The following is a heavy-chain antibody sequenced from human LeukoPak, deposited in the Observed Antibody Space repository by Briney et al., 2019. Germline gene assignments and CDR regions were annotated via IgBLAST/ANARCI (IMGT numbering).Heavy chain of an antibody. D-gene: IGHD3-10*01. CDR1: GFTFNNAW. Sequence: GGSLRLSCAASGFTFNNAWMNWVRQAPGEGLEWVGRIKSKTDGGTTAYAAPVKGRFTISRDDSKNTLYLQMNSLKTEDTALYYCTTGRLWFGELPLDYWGQGTLVTVSS. CDR3: TTGRLWFGELPLDY. V-gene: IGHV3-15*01. CDR2: IKSKTDGGTT. J-gene: IGHJ4*02.